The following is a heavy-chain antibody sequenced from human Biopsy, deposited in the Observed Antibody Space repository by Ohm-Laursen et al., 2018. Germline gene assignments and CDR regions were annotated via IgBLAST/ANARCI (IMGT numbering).Heavy chain of an antibody. D-gene: IGHD5-18*01. CDR2: IYFTGRT. Sequence: SDTLSLTCTVSGGPIDSYYWSWTRQPPGKALEWIGYIYFTGRTSYNPSLKSRVTMSVNTSKKQFSLRLSSGTAADTAVYYCASAGYNPDWNFDLWGRGTRVTVSS. CDR3: ASAGYNPDWNFDL. CDR1: GGPIDSYY. V-gene: IGHV4-59*07. J-gene: IGHJ2*01.